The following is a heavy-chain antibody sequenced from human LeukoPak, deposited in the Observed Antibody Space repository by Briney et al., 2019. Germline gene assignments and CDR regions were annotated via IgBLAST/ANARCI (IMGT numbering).Heavy chain of an antibody. CDR1: GGSISSYY. D-gene: IGHD6-19*01. CDR3: ARAEQWLVPSNEQRIYFDY. V-gene: IGHV4-59*01. Sequence: SETLSLTCTVSGGSISSYYWSWIRQPPGKGLEWIGYIYYSGSTNYNPSLKSRVTISVDTSKNQFSLKLSSVTAADTAVYYCARAEQWLVPSNEQRIYFDYWGQGTLVTVSS. J-gene: IGHJ4*02. CDR2: IYYSGST.